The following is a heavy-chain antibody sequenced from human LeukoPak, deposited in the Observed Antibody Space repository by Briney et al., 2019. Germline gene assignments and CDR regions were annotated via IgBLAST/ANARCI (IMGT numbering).Heavy chain of an antibody. J-gene: IGHJ4*02. CDR3: VKDVSRYSGYDSTFDY. CDR1: GFTFSSYA. Sequence: PGGSLRLSCSASGFTFSSYAMHWVRQAPGQGLEYVSAISSNGGSTYYADSVKGRFTISRDNSKNTLYLQMSSLRAEDTAVYYCVKDVSRYSGYDSTFDYWGQGTLVTVSS. V-gene: IGHV3-64D*06. CDR2: ISSNGGST. D-gene: IGHD5-12*01.